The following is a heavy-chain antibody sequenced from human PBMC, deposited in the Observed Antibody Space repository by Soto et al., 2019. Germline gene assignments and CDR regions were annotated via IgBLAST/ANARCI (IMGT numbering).Heavy chain of an antibody. CDR3: ARHLAVDGIDY. D-gene: IGHD6-19*01. J-gene: IGHJ4*02. CDR2: IYYSGST. CDR1: GGSISSSSYY. Sequence: SETLSLTCTVSGGSISSSSYYWGWIRQPPGKGLEWIGSIYYSGSTYYNPSLKSRVTISVDTSKNQFSLKLSSVTAADTAVYYCARHLAVDGIDYWGQGTLVTVSS. V-gene: IGHV4-39*01.